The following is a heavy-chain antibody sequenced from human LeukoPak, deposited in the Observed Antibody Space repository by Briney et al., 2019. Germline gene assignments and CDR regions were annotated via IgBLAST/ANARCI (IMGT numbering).Heavy chain of an antibody. CDR2: IYRSESTSWIGNIYHSGST. D-gene: IGHD6-13*01. V-gene: IGHV4-38-2*02. CDR1: GYSISSGYY. J-gene: IGHJ3*02. CDR3: AIRFSSSWYSDAFDI. Sequence: SETLSLTCTVSGYSISSGYYWGWIRQPPGKGLEWIGSIYRSESTSWIGNIYHSGSTSYNPSLKSRVTISVDTSKNQFSLRLGSVTAADTAVYYCAIRFSSSWYSDAFDIWGQGTMVTVSS.